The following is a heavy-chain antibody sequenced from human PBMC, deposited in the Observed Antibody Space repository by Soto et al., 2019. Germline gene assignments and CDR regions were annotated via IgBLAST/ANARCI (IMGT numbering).Heavy chain of an antibody. D-gene: IGHD5-12*01. CDR1: GFTFSSYG. CDR2: IWYDGSNK. J-gene: IGHJ4*02. CDR3: ARGTRWLQFSSFDY. Sequence: QVQLVESGGGVVQPGRSLRLSCEASGFTFSSYGMHWVRQAPGKGLEWVAVIWYDGSNKYYADSVKGRFTISRDNSKNTLYVQKNSLRAEDTAVYYCARGTRWLQFSSFDYWGQGTLVTVSS. V-gene: IGHV3-33*01.